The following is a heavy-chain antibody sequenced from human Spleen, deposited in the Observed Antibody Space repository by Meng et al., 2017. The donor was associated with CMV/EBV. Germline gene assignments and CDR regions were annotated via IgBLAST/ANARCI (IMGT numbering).Heavy chain of an antibody. CDR1: GYTFTGYY. Sequence: VSCKASGYTFTGYYMHWVRQAPGQGLEWMGWMNPNSGNTGYAQKFQGRVTMTRNTSISTAYMELSSLRSEGTAVYYCARMPGGYADYWGQGTLVTVSS. V-gene: IGHV1-8*02. J-gene: IGHJ4*02. CDR3: ARMPGGYADY. CDR2: MNPNSGNT. D-gene: IGHD2-2*01.